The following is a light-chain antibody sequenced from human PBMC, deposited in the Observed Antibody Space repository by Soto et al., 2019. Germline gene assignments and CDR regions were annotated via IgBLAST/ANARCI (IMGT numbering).Light chain of an antibody. CDR3: QQYNNCPQT. CDR2: GAS. J-gene: IGKJ1*01. Sequence: EIVMTQSPATLSVSPGGRATLSCRASQSVSSNLACYQQKPGQAPRLLIYGASTRATGIPARFSGSGSGTEFTHTISSLQSEDFAVYYCQQYNNCPQTFGHGTKVDIK. CDR1: QSVSSN. V-gene: IGKV3-15*01.